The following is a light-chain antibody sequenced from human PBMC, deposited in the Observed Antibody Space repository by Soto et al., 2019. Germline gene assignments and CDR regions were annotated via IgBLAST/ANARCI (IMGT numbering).Light chain of an antibody. CDR3: QQFVMSPPGYT. J-gene: IGKJ2*01. CDR2: GAS. CDR1: QSVSGTY. Sequence: EIVLTQSPGTLSLSPGERATLSCRASQSVSGTYLAWYQHRSGQAPRLLIYGASNRATGIPDRFSGYGSGTDFTLTVSRLEPEDSAVYYCQQFVMSPPGYTCGQGTKLEIK. V-gene: IGKV3-20*01.